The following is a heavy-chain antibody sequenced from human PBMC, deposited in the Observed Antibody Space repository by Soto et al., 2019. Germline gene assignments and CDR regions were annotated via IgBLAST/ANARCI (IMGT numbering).Heavy chain of an antibody. CDR2: ISYDGSNK. CDR1: GFAFSSYG. CDR3: ARVPDYDFWSGHTSWFDL. V-gene: IGHV3-30*03. Sequence: GGSLRLSCAASGFAFSSYGMHWVRQAPGKGLEWVAVISYDGSNKYYADSVKGRFTISRDNSKNTLYLQMNSLRSDDTAVYYCARVPDYDFWSGHTSWFDLWGQGTLDTVSS. D-gene: IGHD3-3*01. J-gene: IGHJ5*02.